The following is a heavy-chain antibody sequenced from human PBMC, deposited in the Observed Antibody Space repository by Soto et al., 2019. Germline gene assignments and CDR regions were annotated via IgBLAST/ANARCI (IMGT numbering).Heavy chain of an antibody. CDR2: IIPIFGTA. D-gene: IGHD1-7*01. Sequence: SVKVSCKASGGTFSSYAISWVRQAPGQGLEWMGGIIPIFGTANYAQKFQGRVTITADKSTSTAYMELSSLRSEDTAVYYCARASSTGTTHPYYYYYGLDVWGQGTTVTVSS. CDR3: ARASSTGTTHPYYYYYGLDV. J-gene: IGHJ6*02. CDR1: GGTFSSYA. V-gene: IGHV1-69*06.